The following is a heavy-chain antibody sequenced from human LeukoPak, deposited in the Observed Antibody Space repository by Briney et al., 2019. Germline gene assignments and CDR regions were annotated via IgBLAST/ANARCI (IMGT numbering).Heavy chain of an antibody. V-gene: IGHV4-59*01. Sequence: SETLSLTCTVSGGSISSSYWSLIRQLPGKGLEWIAYIHYSGSTNYNPSLKSRVTISVDTSKNQFSLKLSSVTAADTAVYYRARMVSNFSPYFDHWGQGTLVTVSS. CDR2: IHYSGST. J-gene: IGHJ4*02. CDR1: GGSISSSY. D-gene: IGHD5-18*01. CDR3: ARMVSNFSPYFDH.